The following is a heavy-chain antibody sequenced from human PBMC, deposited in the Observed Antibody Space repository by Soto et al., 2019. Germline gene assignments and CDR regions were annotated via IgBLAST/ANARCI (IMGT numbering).Heavy chain of an antibody. Sequence: AGSLRISCAAAGFTFRNTGMPWVRQAPGKGPVWVSRINSDGSSTYYADSVKGRFTISRDNAKNSLYLQMNSLRAEDTAVYYCARDIEPPGLFFDYWGQGTLVTVSS. J-gene: IGHJ4*02. CDR3: ARDIEPPGLFFDY. V-gene: IGHV3-74*01. CDR1: GFTFRNTG. CDR2: INSDGSST. D-gene: IGHD6-13*01.